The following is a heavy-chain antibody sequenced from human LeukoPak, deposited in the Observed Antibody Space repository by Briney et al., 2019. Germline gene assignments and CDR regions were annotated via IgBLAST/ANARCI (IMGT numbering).Heavy chain of an antibody. D-gene: IGHD5-12*01. CDR2: IYYSGST. V-gene: IGHV4-59*01. Sequence: PSETLSLTCTVSGGSISSYYWSWIRQPPGKGLEWIGYIYYSGSTNYNPSLKSRVTISVDTSKNQFSLKLSSVTAADTAVYYCARDAWIGDYYYGMDVWGQGTTVTV. J-gene: IGHJ6*02. CDR1: GGSISSYY. CDR3: ARDAWIGDYYYGMDV.